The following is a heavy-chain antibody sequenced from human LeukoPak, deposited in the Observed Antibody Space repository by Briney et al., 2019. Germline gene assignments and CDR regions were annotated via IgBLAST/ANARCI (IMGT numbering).Heavy chain of an antibody. D-gene: IGHD1-26*01. CDR2: INTNTGNP. CDR1: GYTFTSYA. Sequence: GASVKVSCKASGYTFTSYAMHWVRQAPGQGLEWMGWINTNTGNPTYAQGFTGRFVFSLGTSVSTAYLQIGSLTAEDTAVYYCSRGGEGMVAPSYWGQGTLVTVSS. V-gene: IGHV7-4-1*01. CDR3: SRGGEGMVAPSY. J-gene: IGHJ4*02.